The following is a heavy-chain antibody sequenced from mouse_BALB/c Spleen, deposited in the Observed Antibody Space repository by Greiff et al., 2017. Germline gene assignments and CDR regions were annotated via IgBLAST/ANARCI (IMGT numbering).Heavy chain of an antibody. J-gene: IGHJ2*01. Sequence: EVQLQESGPGLVKPSQSLSLTCSVTGYSITSGYYWNWIRQFPGNKLEWMGYISYDGSNNYNPSLKNRISITRDTSKNQFFLKLNSVTTEDTATYYCARDGYYYGSSFDYWGQGTTLTGSS. CDR1: GYSITSGYY. CDR3: ARDGYYYGSSFDY. D-gene: IGHD1-1*01. CDR2: ISYDGSN. V-gene: IGHV3-6*02.